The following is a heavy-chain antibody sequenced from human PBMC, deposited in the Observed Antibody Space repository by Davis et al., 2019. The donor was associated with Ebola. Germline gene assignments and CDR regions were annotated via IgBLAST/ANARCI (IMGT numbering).Heavy chain of an antibody. D-gene: IGHD2-2*01. V-gene: IGHV3-30-3*01. Sequence: GESLKISCAASGFTFSSYAMHWVRQAPGKGLEWVAVISYDGSNKHYADSVKGRFTISRDNSKNTLYLQMNSLRAEDTAVYYCARSGDDIVVVPAAMDYYYMDVWGKGTTVTVSS. CDR2: ISYDGSNK. CDR1: GFTFSSYA. J-gene: IGHJ6*03. CDR3: ARSGDDIVVVPAAMDYYYMDV.